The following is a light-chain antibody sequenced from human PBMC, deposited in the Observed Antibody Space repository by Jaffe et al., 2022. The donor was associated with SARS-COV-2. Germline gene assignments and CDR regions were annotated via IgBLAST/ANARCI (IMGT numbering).Light chain of an antibody. J-gene: IGLJ1*01. CDR2: HVS. Sequence: QSALTQPASVSGSPGQSITISCTGTSSDVGTTNYVSWYQHYPGKAPKVMIYHVSNRPSGVSNRFSGSKSGNTASLTISGLQTEDEADYYCISYTGSSGFVFGTGTKVSVL. V-gene: IGLV2-14*03. CDR1: SSDVGTTNY. CDR3: ISYTGSSGFV.